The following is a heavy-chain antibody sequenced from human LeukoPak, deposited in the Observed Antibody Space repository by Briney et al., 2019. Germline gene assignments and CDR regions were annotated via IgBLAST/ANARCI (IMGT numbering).Heavy chain of an antibody. CDR3: ARRLAAAGIGFDP. J-gene: IGHJ5*02. CDR2: IYTRGST. CDR1: GGSISSGSYY. V-gene: IGHV4-61*02. D-gene: IGHD6-13*01. Sequence: PSETLSLTCTVSGGSISSGSYYWSWIRQPAGKGLEWIGRIYTRGSTNYNPSLKSRVTISVDTSKNQFSLKLSSVTAADTAVYYCARRLAAAGIGFDPWGQGTLVTVSS.